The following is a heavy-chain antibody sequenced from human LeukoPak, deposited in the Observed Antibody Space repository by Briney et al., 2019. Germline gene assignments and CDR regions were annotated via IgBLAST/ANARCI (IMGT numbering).Heavy chain of an antibody. Sequence: PGGSLRLSRAASGFTFSSYAMSWVRQAPGRGLEWVSAISGSGGSTYYADSVKGRFTISRDNSKNTLYLQMNSLRAEDTAVYYCARAPAKGSVKKGFDPWGQGTLVTVPS. D-gene: IGHD3-10*01. CDR1: GFTFSSYA. CDR2: ISGSGGST. V-gene: IGHV3-23*01. CDR3: ARAPAKGSVKKGFDP. J-gene: IGHJ5*02.